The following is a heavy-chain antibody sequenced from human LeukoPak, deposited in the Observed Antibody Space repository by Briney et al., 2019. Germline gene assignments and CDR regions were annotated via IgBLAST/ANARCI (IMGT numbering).Heavy chain of an antibody. V-gene: IGHV3-21*01. Sequence: GGSLRLSCAASGFTFSSYSMNWVRQAPGKGLEWVSSISSSSSYIYYADSVKGRFTISRGNAKNSLYLQMNSLRAEDTAVYYCARDRGSSSSSDYWGQGTLVTVSS. J-gene: IGHJ4*02. CDR2: ISSSSSYI. CDR3: ARDRGSSSSSDY. D-gene: IGHD6-6*01. CDR1: GFTFSSYS.